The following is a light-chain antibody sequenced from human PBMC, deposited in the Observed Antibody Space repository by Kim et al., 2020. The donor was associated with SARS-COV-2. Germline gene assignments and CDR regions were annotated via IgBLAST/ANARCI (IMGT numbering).Light chain of an antibody. Sequence: GQSVTISCPGTVRYLGAYNYVSWYQQNPGKAPKLMIYQVSERPSGVPDRFSGSKSGNTASLTVSGLQADDEADYYCCAYAGSNNWVFGGGTQLTVL. V-gene: IGLV2-8*01. CDR1: VRYLGAYNY. CDR2: QVS. CDR3: CAYAGSNNWV. J-gene: IGLJ3*02.